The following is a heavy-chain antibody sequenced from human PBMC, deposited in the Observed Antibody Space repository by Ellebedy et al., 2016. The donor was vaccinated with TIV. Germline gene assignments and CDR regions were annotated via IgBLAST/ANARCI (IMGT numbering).Heavy chain of an antibody. CDR1: GFTFSDYY. CDR3: ARDRGGSYSPVDY. D-gene: IGHD1-26*01. V-gene: IGHV3-11*01. J-gene: IGHJ4*02. Sequence: GGSLRLSXAASGFTFSDYYMSWIRQAPGKGLEWVSYISSSGSTTYYADSVKGRFTISRDNAKNSLYLQMNSLRAEDTAVYYCARDRGGSYSPVDYWGQGTLVTVSS. CDR2: ISSSGSTT.